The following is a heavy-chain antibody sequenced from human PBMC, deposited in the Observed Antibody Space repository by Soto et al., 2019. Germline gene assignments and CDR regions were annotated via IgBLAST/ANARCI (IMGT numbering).Heavy chain of an antibody. J-gene: IGHJ4*02. V-gene: IGHV3-23*01. CDR3: AKDATRSYSSSWYTRELTQC. CDR2: ISGSGGST. CDR1: GFTFSSYA. Sequence: PGGSLRLSCAASGFTFSSYAMSWVRQAPGKGLEWVSAISGSGGSTYYADSVKGRFTISRDNSKNTLYLQMNSLRAEDTAVYYCAKDATRSYSSSWYTRELTQCWGQGTLVTVSS. D-gene: IGHD6-13*01.